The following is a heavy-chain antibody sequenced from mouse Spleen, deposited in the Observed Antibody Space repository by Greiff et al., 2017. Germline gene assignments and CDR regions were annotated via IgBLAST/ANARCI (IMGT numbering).Heavy chain of an antibody. CDR1: GYTFTDYE. V-gene: IGHV1-15*01. Sequence: VQLVESGAELVRPGASVTLSCKASGYTFTDYEMHWVKQTPVHGLEWIGAIDPETGGTAYNQKFKGKAILTADKSSSTAYMELRSLTSEDSAVYYCTRGPSTVVATRGYFDVWGAGTTVTVSS. J-gene: IGHJ1*01. CDR2: IDPETGGT. D-gene: IGHD1-1*01. CDR3: TRGPSTVVATRGYFDV.